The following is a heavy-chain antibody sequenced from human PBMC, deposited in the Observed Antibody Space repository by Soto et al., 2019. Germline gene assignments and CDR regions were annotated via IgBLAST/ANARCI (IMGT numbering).Heavy chain of an antibody. CDR3: VSTSLYGVAV. Sequence: SEALSLTCSVSGGSISSGYYYWSWIRQPPGKGLEWIGNIYYSGNTYYNPSLKSRLIISIDTSKNQVSLRVGSVTAADTAVYDCVSTSLYGVAVCGHGTTVT. CDR1: GGSISSGYYY. V-gene: IGHV4-30-4*01. J-gene: IGHJ6*02. CDR2: IYYSGNT.